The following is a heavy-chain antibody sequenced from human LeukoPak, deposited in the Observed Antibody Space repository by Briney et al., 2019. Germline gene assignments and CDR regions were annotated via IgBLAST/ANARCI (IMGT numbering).Heavy chain of an antibody. CDR3: AIREPIGY. CDR2: INIDERIT. V-gene: IGHV3-74*01. J-gene: IGHJ4*02. CDR1: GFSFSTQR. D-gene: IGHD1-14*01. Sequence: GGSLRLSCAASGFSFSTQRMHWVRQAPGKGLVWVSYINIDERITGYADSVKGRFTISRDNAKNTLYLQMNSLRAEDTAIYYCAIREPIGYWGQGALVTVSS.